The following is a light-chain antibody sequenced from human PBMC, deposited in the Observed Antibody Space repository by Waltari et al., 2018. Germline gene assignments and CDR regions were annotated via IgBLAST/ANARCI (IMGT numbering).Light chain of an antibody. J-gene: IGKJ1*01. CDR2: AAS. V-gene: IGKV1-39*01. Sequence: DIQMTQSPSSLSASVGDRVTITCRASQSISSYLNWYQQKPGKAPKLLIYAASSLQRGVPSRFSCSRSGTNFTLTISSLQPEEFATYYCQQSYSTPRWTFGQGTKVEIK. CDR1: QSISSY. CDR3: QQSYSTPRWT.